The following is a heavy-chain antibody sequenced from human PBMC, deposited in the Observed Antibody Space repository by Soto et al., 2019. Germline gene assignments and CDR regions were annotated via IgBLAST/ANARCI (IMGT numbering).Heavy chain of an antibody. CDR3: AKGLHYYGSGSYYPHDY. CDR1: GFTFSSYA. D-gene: IGHD3-10*01. CDR2: ISGSGGST. J-gene: IGHJ4*02. Sequence: GGSLRLSCAASGFTFSSYAMSWVRQAPGKGLEWVSAISGSGGSTYYADSVKGRFTISRDNSKNTLYLQMNSLRAEDTAVYYCAKGLHYYGSGSYYPHDYWGQGTLVTVS. V-gene: IGHV3-23*01.